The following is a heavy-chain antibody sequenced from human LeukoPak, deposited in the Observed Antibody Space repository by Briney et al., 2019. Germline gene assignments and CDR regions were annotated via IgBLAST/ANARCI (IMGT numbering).Heavy chain of an antibody. Sequence: ASVTVSCTASGYTFTSYGISWVRQAPGQGLEWMGWISTYNGNTNYAQNLQGRVTMTTDTSTSTAYMELRSLRSDDTAVYYCARDLGDYYDSDGYYSARHFTYWGQGTLVTVSS. CDR3: ARDLGDYYDSDGYYSARHFTY. V-gene: IGHV1-18*01. J-gene: IGHJ4*02. CDR2: ISTYNGNT. D-gene: IGHD3-22*01. CDR1: GYTFTSYG.